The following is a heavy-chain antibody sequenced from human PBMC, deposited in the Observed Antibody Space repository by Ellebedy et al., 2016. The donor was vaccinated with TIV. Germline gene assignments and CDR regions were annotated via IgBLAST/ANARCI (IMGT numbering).Heavy chain of an antibody. Sequence: GESLKISCAASGFTFSSYGMHWVRQAPGKGLEWVAVISYDGSNKYYADSVKGRFTISRDNSKNTLYLQMNSLRAEDTAVYYCATKPRGYSYGPVDYWGQGTLVTVSS. CDR3: ATKPRGYSYGPVDY. D-gene: IGHD5-18*01. V-gene: IGHV3-30*03. CDR2: ISYDGSNK. CDR1: GFTFSSYG. J-gene: IGHJ4*02.